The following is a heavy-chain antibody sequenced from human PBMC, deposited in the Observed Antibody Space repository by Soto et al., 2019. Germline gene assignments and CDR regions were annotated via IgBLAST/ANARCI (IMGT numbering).Heavy chain of an antibody. J-gene: IGHJ6*02. CDR2: IIPIFGTA. D-gene: IGHD3-22*01. CDR1: GGTFSSYA. Sequence: SVKVSCKASGGTFSSYAISWVRQAPGQGLEWMGGIIPIFGTANYAQKFQGRVTITADESTSTAYMELSSLRSEDTAVYYCARSVYYDSSGYYPRRVYGMDVWGQGTTVTVSS. CDR3: ARSVYYDSSGYYPRRVYGMDV. V-gene: IGHV1-69*13.